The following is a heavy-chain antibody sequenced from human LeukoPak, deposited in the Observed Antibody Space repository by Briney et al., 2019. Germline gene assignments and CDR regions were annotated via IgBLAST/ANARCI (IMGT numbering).Heavy chain of an antibody. J-gene: IGHJ3*02. CDR1: GGSISSSNW. V-gene: IGHV4-4*02. D-gene: IGHD1-1*01. Sequence: SETLSLTCAVSGGSISSSNWWSWVRQPPGKGLEWIGSIYYSGSTYYNPSLKSRVTISVDTSKNQFSLKLSSVTAADTAVYYCARLDANGDAFDIWGQGTMVTVSS. CDR2: IYYSGST. CDR3: ARLDANGDAFDI.